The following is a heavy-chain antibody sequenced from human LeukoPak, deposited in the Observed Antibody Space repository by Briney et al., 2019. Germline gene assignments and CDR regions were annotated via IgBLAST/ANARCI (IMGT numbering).Heavy chain of an antibody. CDR1: GFTFDDYA. D-gene: IGHD3-10*01. Sequence: PGGSLRLSCAASGFTFDDYAMYWVRQAPGKGLEWVSLISGDGGSTYYADSVKGRFTISRGNSKKSLYLQMNSLRTEDTAFYYCAKDSYGSGSYLDYWGQGTLVTVSS. V-gene: IGHV3-43*02. CDR2: ISGDGGST. CDR3: AKDSYGSGSYLDY. J-gene: IGHJ4*02.